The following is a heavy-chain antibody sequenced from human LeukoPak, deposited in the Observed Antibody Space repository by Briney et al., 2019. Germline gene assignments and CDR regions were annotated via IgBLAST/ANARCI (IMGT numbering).Heavy chain of an antibody. D-gene: IGHD1-26*01. V-gene: IGHV1-8*01. CDR3: ARDNSVGDNAWWFDP. CDR1: GYTFTTSD. Sequence: ASVKVSCKASGYTFTTSDINWVRQAPGQGLQWMGWMNPNSGNAVYAQKFQGRVTMTRSTSINTAYMELSSLRSEDTAVYYCARDNSVGDNAWWFDPWGQGTLVTVSS. CDR2: MNPNSGNA. J-gene: IGHJ5*02.